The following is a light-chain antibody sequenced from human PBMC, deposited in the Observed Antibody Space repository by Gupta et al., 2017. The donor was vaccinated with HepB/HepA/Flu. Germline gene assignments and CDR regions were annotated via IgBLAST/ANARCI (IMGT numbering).Light chain of an antibody. J-gene: IGKJ3*01. Sequence: DIQMTQSPSTLSASVGDRVTITCRASQTISIWLNWYQQKPGEAPKLLIYRASSLQTGVPSRFSGSGSGTEFTLTISSLRPDDFATYYCQQDNSYLSFGPGTXVDIK. CDR1: QTISIW. CDR2: RAS. V-gene: IGKV1-5*03. CDR3: QQDNSYLS.